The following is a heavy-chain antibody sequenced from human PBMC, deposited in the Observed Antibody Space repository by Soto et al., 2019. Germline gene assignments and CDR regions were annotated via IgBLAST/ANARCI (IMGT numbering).Heavy chain of an antibody. CDR1: GFTFDYYW. J-gene: IGHJ3*01. Sequence: EVQLVESGGGLVQPGESLRLSCAASGFTFDYYWMHWVRQAPGKGLVWVSRVHSGGTTTTYADSVKGRFTISRDNVRNTVSLQLGSLRAEDTAIYYCARGDRGGFDLWGHGTMVTFSS. V-gene: IGHV3-74*01. CDR3: ARGDRGGFDL. D-gene: IGHD3-16*01. CDR2: VHSGGTTT.